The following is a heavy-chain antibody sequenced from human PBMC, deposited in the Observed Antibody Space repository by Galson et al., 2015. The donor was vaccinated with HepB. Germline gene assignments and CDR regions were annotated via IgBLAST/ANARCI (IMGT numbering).Heavy chain of an antibody. Sequence: SLRLSCAASGFTFSSYAMHWVRQAPGKGLEWVAVISYDGSNKYYADSVKGRFTISRDNSKNTLYLQMNSLRAEDTAVYYCARDLVAAAGTFSYWGQGTLVTVSS. V-gene: IGHV3-30*04. CDR3: ARDLVAAAGTFSY. CDR1: GFTFSSYA. D-gene: IGHD6-13*01. CDR2: ISYDGSNK. J-gene: IGHJ4*02.